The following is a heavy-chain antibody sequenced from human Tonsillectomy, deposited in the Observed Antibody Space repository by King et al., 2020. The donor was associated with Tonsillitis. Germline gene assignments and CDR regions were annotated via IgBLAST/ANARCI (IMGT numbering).Heavy chain of an antibody. V-gene: IGHV1-8*01. D-gene: IGHD2-21*01. J-gene: IGHJ6*04. CDR1: GYTFGSHD. CDR2: MNPKSGNT. Sequence: QLVQSGAEVKKPGASVKVSCKASGYTFGSHDINWVRQATGQGLEWMAWMNPKSGNTNYAQQFQGRLTMTRDTSISTAYMELSSLTSEDTAGYYCARSAGGIAYERHGMDVWGDGTTVTVSS. CDR3: ARSAGGIAYERHGMDV.